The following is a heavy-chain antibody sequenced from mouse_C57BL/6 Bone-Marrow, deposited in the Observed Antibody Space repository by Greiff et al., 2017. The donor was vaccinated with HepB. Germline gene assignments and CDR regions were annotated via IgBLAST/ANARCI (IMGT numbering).Heavy chain of an antibody. V-gene: IGHV1-20*01. CDR2: INPYNGDT. D-gene: IGHD1-1*01. CDR3: ARTLVAPFDY. Sequence: VHVKQSGPELVKPGDSVKISCKASGYSFTGYFMNWVMQSHGKSLEWIGRINPYNGDTFYNQKFKGKATLTVDKSSSTAHMELRSLTSEDSAVYYCARTLVAPFDYWGQGTTLTVSS. J-gene: IGHJ2*01. CDR1: GYSFTGYF.